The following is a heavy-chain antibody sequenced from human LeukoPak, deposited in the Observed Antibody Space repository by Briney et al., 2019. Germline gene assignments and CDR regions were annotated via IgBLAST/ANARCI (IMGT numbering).Heavy chain of an antibody. CDR2: VSSSTTAN. CDR3: ARGSDTGTSRFDY. D-gene: IGHD7-27*01. V-gene: IGHV3-48*01. J-gene: IGHJ4*02. CDR1: GFTFSNAW. Sequence: GGSLRLSCAASGFTFSNAWMSWVRQAPGKGLEWVSAVSSSTTANYYADSVKGRFTISRDNARNSLYLQMSSLRADDTAVYYCARGSDTGTSRFDYWGQGTLVTVSS.